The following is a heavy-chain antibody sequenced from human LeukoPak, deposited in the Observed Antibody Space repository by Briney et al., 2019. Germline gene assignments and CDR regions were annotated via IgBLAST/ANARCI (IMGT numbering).Heavy chain of an antibody. J-gene: IGHJ4*02. CDR2: ISYDGSNK. V-gene: IGHV3-30*18. CDR1: GFTFSSYG. CDR3: AKDPYGSGRYYISLQYYFDY. D-gene: IGHD3-10*01. Sequence: GGSLRLSCAASGFTFSSYGMHWVRQAPGKGLEWVAVISYDGSNKYYADSVKGRFTISRDNSKNTLYLQMNSLRAEDTAVYYCAKDPYGSGRYYISLQYYFDYWGQGTLVTVSS.